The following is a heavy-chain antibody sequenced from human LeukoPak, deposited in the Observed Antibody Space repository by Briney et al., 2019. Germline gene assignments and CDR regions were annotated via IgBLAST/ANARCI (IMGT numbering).Heavy chain of an antibody. CDR1: GGSISSGSYY. CDR2: IYYSGST. Sequence: PSETLSLTCTVSGGSISSGSYYWGWIRQPPGKGLEWIGSIYYSGSTYYNPSLKSRVTISVDTSKNQFSLKLSSVTAADTAVYYCARHPDYDFWSGSSYYYYMDVWGKGTTVTVSS. CDR3: ARHPDYDFWSGSSYYYYMDV. D-gene: IGHD3-3*01. V-gene: IGHV4-39*01. J-gene: IGHJ6*03.